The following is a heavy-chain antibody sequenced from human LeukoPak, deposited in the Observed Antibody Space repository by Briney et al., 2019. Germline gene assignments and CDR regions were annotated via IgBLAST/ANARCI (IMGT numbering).Heavy chain of an antibody. V-gene: IGHV3-33*01. CDR1: GITFSSYG. J-gene: IGHJ3*02. Sequence: GGSLRLSCAASGITFSSYGMHWVRQAPGKGLEWVAVIWYDGSDKYYVDSVKGRFTISRDNSKNTLYLQMNSLIAEDTAFYYCARESRDAFDIWGQGTMVTVSS. CDR3: ARESRDAFDI. CDR2: IWYDGSDK.